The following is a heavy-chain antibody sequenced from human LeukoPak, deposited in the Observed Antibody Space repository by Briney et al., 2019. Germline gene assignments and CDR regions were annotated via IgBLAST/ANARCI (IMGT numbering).Heavy chain of an antibody. CDR1: GGSFSGYY. CDR2: INHSGST. D-gene: IGHD2-15*01. J-gene: IGHJ5*02. Sequence: SETLSLTCAVYGGSFSGYYWGWIRQPPGKGLEWIGEINHSGSTNYNPSLKSRVTISVDTSKNQFSLKLSSVTAADTAVYYCARASGICSGGSCYLNWFDPWGQGTLVTVSS. CDR3: ARASGICSGGSCYLNWFDP. V-gene: IGHV4-34*01.